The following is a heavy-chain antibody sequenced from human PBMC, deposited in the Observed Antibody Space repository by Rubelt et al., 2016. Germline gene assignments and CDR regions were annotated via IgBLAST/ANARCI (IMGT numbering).Heavy chain of an antibody. V-gene: IGHV1-69*10. CDR1: GYTFSSYA. J-gene: IGHJ4*02. Sequence: QLQLVQSGAEVKKPGASVKVSCKASGYTFSSYAISWVPQAPGLVLEWMGRFILLLGIANYAQKFEGWVTIPADKSTSTAYREMSSRRSEDTAVYYWARELTYKLPAYWGQGTLVTVSS. CDR3: ARELTYKLPAY. D-gene: IGHD1-1*01. CDR2: FILLLGIA.